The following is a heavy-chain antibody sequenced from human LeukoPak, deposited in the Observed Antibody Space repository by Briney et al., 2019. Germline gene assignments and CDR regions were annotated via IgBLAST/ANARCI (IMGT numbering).Heavy chain of an antibody. D-gene: IGHD3-10*01. CDR2: ISSSSSYI. J-gene: IGHJ4*02. Sequence: GGSLRLSCAASGLTFISYSMKWVRQAPGKGLDGVSSISSSSSYIYYADSVKGRFTISRDNSKKTVYLQMNSLRAEDTAVYYCAKAGVRGVIPDYWGKGTLVTVSS. CDR1: GLTFISYS. CDR3: AKAGVRGVIPDY. V-gene: IGHV3-21*01.